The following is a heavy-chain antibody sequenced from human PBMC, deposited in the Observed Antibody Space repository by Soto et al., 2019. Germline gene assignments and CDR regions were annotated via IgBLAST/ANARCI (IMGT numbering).Heavy chain of an antibody. CDR2: INPNGGK. J-gene: IGHJ6*02. Sequence: ASVKVSCKASGDTFTRYYMHWVRQAPGQGLEWMGIINPNGGKSYAQKFQGRVTMTRNTSISTAYMELSSLRSEDTAMYYCARSKRGAYSSGWYSLSGYYNYGIDVWGQGTKVTVSS. CDR1: GDTFTRYY. V-gene: IGHV1-46*01. D-gene: IGHD6-19*01. CDR3: ARSKRGAYSSGWYSLSGYYNYGIDV.